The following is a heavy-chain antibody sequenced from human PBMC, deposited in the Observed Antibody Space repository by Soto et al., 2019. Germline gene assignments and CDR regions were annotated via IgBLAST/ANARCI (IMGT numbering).Heavy chain of an antibody. D-gene: IGHD2-2*03. Sequence: PGGSLRLSCEASGFPISECSMNWVRQAPGKGLEWLSYITVKTGNTLYADSVRGRFTISTDNAGNSLFLQMSSLRDEDTAVYYCAKEIGGAWISYLYDFDYWGQGTMVTVSS. V-gene: IGHV3-48*02. CDR3: AKEIGGAWISYLYDFDY. J-gene: IGHJ4*02. CDR2: ITVKTGNT. CDR1: GFPISECS.